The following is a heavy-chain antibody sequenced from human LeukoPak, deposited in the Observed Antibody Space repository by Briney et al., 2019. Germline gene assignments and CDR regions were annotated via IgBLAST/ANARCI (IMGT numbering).Heavy chain of an antibody. CDR1: GFTLSNYD. Sequence: GGSLRLSCAASGFTLSNYDMHWVRRATGKGLEWVSAIGSAGDTYYLGSVEGRFTISRENAKSSLYLQMNSLKAGDTAVYYCARARWSSTGWFLGYWGQGTLVTVSS. D-gene: IGHD6-19*01. CDR2: IGSAGDT. J-gene: IGHJ4*02. CDR3: ARARWSSTGWFLGY. V-gene: IGHV3-13*04.